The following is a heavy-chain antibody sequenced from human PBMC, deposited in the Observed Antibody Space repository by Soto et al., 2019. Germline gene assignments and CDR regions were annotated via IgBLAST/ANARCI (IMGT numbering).Heavy chain of an antibody. Sequence: GGSLRLSCAASGFTFSSFSMNWVRQAPGKGPEWVSAISSSSSHTYYADSVRGRFTISRDNAKNSLYLQVNSLRAEDTAVYYCARDRSGSYPPGDGMDVWGPGTTVTVSS. J-gene: IGHJ6*02. CDR1: GFTFSSFS. V-gene: IGHV3-21*01. D-gene: IGHD3-10*01. CDR2: ISSSSSHT. CDR3: ARDRSGSYPPGDGMDV.